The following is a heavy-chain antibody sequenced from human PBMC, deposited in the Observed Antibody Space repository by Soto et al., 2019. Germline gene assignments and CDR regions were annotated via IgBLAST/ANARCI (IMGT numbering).Heavy chain of an antibody. D-gene: IGHD1-7*01. Sequence: SETLSLTCAVSGASFTSNDWWTWVRQPPGRGLEWIGEVYRTGSTDYNPSLKSRVTISLDKSENQFSLKVTSLTAADTAVYYCASRDPGTSVDYWGQGTLVTVSS. CDR3: ASRDPGTSVDY. J-gene: IGHJ4*02. V-gene: IGHV4-4*02. CDR1: GASFTSNDW. CDR2: VYRTGST.